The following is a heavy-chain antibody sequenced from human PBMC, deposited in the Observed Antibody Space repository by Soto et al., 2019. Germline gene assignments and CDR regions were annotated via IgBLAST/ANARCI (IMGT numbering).Heavy chain of an antibody. V-gene: IGHV4-38-2*01. Sequence: PSETLSLTCAVSGYSISSGYYWGWIRQPPGKGLEWIGSIYHSGSTYYNPSLKSRVTISVDTSKNQFSLKLSSVTAADTAVYYCARGPRTVTTSLADDYGMDVWGQGTTVT. J-gene: IGHJ6*02. D-gene: IGHD4-4*01. CDR1: GYSISSGYY. CDR3: ARGPRTVTTSLADDYGMDV. CDR2: IYHSGST.